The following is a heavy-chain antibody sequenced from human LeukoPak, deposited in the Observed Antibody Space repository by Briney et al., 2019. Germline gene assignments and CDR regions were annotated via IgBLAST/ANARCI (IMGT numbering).Heavy chain of an antibody. Sequence: SESLSLTCTVSGGSITSSYWSWIRQSPGKGLEWIGYIHYTGSTNYNPSLKSRVTMLIDTSKNQFSLKLSSVTAADTAVYYCARGRYSAGDNWFDPWGQGTLVTVSS. CDR1: GGSITSSY. CDR2: IHYTGST. CDR3: ARGRYSAGDNWFDP. V-gene: IGHV4-59*01. D-gene: IGHD3-9*01. J-gene: IGHJ5*02.